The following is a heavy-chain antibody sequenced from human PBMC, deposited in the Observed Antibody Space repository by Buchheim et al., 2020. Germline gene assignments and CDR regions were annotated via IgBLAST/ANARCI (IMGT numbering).Heavy chain of an antibody. J-gene: IGHJ6*02. Sequence: HVQLVESGGGLVKPGGSLRLSCVASGFTFTNYDMTWIRQAPGKGLEWVSYISSSSTTTNYADSVKGRFTIPRDNAKNSLYLQMNSLSAEDTAVYYCARVRIITHDGMDVWGQGT. CDR3: ARVRIITHDGMDV. CDR2: ISSSSTTT. V-gene: IGHV3-11*06. D-gene: IGHD1-14*01. CDR1: GFTFTNYD.